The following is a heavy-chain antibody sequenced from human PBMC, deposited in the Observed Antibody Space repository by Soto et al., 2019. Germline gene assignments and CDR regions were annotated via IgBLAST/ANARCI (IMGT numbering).Heavy chain of an antibody. V-gene: IGHV4-4*07. J-gene: IGHJ5*02. CDR3: ARDEHYDFWSGYFNWFDP. CDR2: IYTSGST. Sequence: PSETLSLTCTVSGGSISSYYWSWIRQPAGKGLEWIGRIYTSGSTNYNPSLKSRVTMSVDTSKNQFSLKLSSVTAADTAVYYCARDEHYDFWSGYFNWFDPWGQGTLVTVSS. CDR1: GGSISSYY. D-gene: IGHD3-3*01.